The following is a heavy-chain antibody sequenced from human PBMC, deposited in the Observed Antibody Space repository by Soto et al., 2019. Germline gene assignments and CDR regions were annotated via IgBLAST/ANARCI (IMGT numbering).Heavy chain of an antibody. CDR2: IYYSGST. D-gene: IGHD1-26*01. Sequence: SETLSLTCTVSGGSISSYYWSWIRQPPGKGLEWIGYIYYSGSTNYNPSLKSRVTISVDTSKNQFSLKLSSVTAADTAVYYCASSQCELTQVFDYWGQGTLVTVSS. J-gene: IGHJ4*02. CDR3: ASSQCELTQVFDY. V-gene: IGHV4-59*01. CDR1: GGSISSYY.